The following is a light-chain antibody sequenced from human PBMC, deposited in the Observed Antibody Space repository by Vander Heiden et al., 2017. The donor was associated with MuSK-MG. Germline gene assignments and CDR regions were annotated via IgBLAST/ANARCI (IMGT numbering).Light chain of an antibody. V-gene: IGKV3-20*01. Sequence: IVLTQSPGTLSSSPGESATLSSRPTQQSSSSYLTWYQQKPGQAPRLLIYAASSRATGIPARFSGSGSGTDFTLTISRLQPEDFAAYYCQQYGSSLITFGQGTRLEIK. CDR2: AAS. CDR3: QQYGSSLIT. CDR1: QQSSSSY. J-gene: IGKJ5*01.